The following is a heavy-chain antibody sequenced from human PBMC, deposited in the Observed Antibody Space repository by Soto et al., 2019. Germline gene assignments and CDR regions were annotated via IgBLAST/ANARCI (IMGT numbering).Heavy chain of an antibody. CDR2: INHSGST. Sequence: PSETLSLTCAVYGGSFSGYYWSWIRQPPEKGLEWIGEINHSGSTNYNPSLKRRVTISVDTSKNQFSLKLSSVTAADTAVYYCARKLGYYMDVWGKGTTVTVSS. CDR1: GGSFSGYY. CDR3: ARKLGYYMDV. V-gene: IGHV4-34*01. D-gene: IGHD6-6*01. J-gene: IGHJ6*03.